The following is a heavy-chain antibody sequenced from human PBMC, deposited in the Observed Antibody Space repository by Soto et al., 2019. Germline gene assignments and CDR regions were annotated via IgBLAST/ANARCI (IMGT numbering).Heavy chain of an antibody. V-gene: IGHV1-18*01. Sequence: QVQLVQSGAEVKEPGASVKVSCKASGYTFTSYTISWVRQAPGQGLEWMGRISPYNGNTNYAQKLQGRGTMTTDTSTSIAYMELRSLRSDDTAVYYCARVVGVLGHWFDPWGQGTLVTVSS. D-gene: IGHD1-26*01. CDR3: ARVVGVLGHWFDP. J-gene: IGHJ5*02. CDR2: ISPYNGNT. CDR1: GYTFTSYT.